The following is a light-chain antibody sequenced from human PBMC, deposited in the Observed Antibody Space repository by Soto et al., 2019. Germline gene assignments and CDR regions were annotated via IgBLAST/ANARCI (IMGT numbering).Light chain of an antibody. V-gene: IGKV3-20*01. CDR1: QSISGT. CDR2: GAS. Sequence: EIVLTQSPGTLSLSPGARSTLSCRASQSISGTLAWYQQKPGQAPRLLIYGASTRATGIPARFSGSGSGTDFTLTISRLEPEDFAVYYCQQYSSSPSITVGQGTRLEIK. CDR3: QQYSSSPSIT. J-gene: IGKJ5*01.